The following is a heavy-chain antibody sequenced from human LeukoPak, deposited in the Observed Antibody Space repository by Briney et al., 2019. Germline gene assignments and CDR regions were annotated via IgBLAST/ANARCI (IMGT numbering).Heavy chain of an antibody. Sequence: SETLSLTCTVSGGSISSSYWSWIRQPPGKGLEWIGYIYYSGSPNYNPSLKSRVTISVDTSKNQFSLKLTSVTAADTAVYYCARASETYYYGSGRIDIWGQGTMVTVSS. V-gene: IGHV4-59*01. D-gene: IGHD3-10*01. CDR1: GGSISSSY. CDR2: IYYSGSP. CDR3: ARASETYYYGSGRIDI. J-gene: IGHJ3*02.